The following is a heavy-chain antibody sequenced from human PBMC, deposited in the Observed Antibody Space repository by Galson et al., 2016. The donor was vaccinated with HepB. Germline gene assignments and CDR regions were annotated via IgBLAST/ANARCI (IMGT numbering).Heavy chain of an antibody. V-gene: IGHV2-5*01. J-gene: IGHJ4*02. CDR1: GFSLSTNGVG. Sequence: PALVKPTQTLTLPCSFSGFSLSTNGVGVGWIRQPPGKALEWLALIYWNDAERYSPSLKSRLTITKDTSKNQVVLAMTNMDPVDTATYYCAHLPVGPYYFDYWGQGTLVTVSS. CDR3: AHLPVGPYYFDY. CDR2: IYWNDAE.